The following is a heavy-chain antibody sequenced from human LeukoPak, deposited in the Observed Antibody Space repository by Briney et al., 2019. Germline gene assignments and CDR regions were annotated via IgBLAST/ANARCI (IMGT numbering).Heavy chain of an antibody. V-gene: IGHV1-69*04. CDR1: GGTFSSYA. Sequence: SVKVSCKASGGTFSSYAISWVRPAPGQGLEWMGRIIPILGIANYAQKFQGRVTITADKSTSTAYMELSSLRSEDTAVYYCARGYYYYYGMDVWGQGTTVTVSS. CDR2: IIPILGIA. CDR3: ARGYYYYYGMDV. J-gene: IGHJ6*02.